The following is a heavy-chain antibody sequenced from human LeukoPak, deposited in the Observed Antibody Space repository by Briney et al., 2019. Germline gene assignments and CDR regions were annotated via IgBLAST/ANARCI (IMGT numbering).Heavy chain of an antibody. Sequence: PGRSLRLSCAASGFTFSTYAMHWVRQAPGKGLEWVAFISYDGSNKYYADSVKGRFTISRDNSKNTLYLQMNSLRPEDTAVYYCAKDQCSTSSWFACRFFDYWGQGSLVTVSS. V-gene: IGHV3-30-3*01. CDR3: AKDQCSTSSWFACRFFDY. D-gene: IGHD2-2*01. J-gene: IGHJ4*02. CDR2: ISYDGSNK. CDR1: GFTFSTYA.